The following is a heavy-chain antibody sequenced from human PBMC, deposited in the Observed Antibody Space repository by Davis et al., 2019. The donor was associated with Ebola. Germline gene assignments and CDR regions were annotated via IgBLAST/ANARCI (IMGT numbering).Heavy chain of an antibody. CDR2: IRSKAYGGTT. Sequence: GESLKISCTASGFTFGDYAMSWVRQAPGKGLEWVGFIRSKAYGGTTEYAASVKGRFTISRDDSKSIAYLQMNSLKTEDTAVYYCTTVGETGLDYWGQGTLVTVSS. D-gene: IGHD1-1*01. CDR3: TTVGETGLDY. CDR1: GFTFGDYA. V-gene: IGHV3-49*04. J-gene: IGHJ4*02.